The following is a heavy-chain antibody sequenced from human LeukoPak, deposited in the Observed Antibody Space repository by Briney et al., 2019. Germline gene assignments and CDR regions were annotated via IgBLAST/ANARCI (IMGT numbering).Heavy chain of an antibody. D-gene: IGHD3-22*01. V-gene: IGHV4-61*02. CDR3: ASFPYYDDSSGYYY. Sequence: RPSQTLSLTCTVSGGSISSGSYYWSWIRQPAGKGLEWIGRIYTSGSTNYNPSLKSRVTISVDTSKNQFSLKLSSVTAADTAVYYCASFPYYDDSSGYYYWGQGTLVTVSS. J-gene: IGHJ4*02. CDR2: IYTSGST. CDR1: GGSISSGSYY.